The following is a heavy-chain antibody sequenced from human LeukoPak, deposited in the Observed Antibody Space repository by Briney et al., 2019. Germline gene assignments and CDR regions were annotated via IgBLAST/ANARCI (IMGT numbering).Heavy chain of an antibody. CDR1: GFTFSSYG. V-gene: IGHV3-33*01. J-gene: IGHJ4*02. Sequence: PGGSLRLSCAASGFTFSSYGMHWVRRAPGKGLEWVAVIWYDDSNKYYADSVKGRFTVSRDNSKNTLYLQMNSLRAEDTAVYYCARPSCSGGSCYPYYFDYWGQGTLVTVSS. CDR2: IWYDDSNK. D-gene: IGHD2-15*01. CDR3: ARPSCSGGSCYPYYFDY.